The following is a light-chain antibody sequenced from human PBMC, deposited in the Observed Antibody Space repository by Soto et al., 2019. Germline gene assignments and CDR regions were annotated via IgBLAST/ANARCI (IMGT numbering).Light chain of an antibody. CDR2: GAS. V-gene: IGKV3-20*01. CDR3: HQYGGSPRT. Sequence: EIVLTQSPGTLSLSPRERATLSCRASQSVGTSFVAWYQHKPGQSPRFLLYGASTRATGIPERFSGSGSGTDFTLTVNRVEPEEFAVYYCHQYGGSPRTFGQGTKVGI. CDR1: QSVGTSF. J-gene: IGKJ1*01.